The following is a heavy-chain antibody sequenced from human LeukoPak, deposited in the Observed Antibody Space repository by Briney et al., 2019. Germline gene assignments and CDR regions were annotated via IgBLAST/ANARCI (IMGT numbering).Heavy chain of an antibody. D-gene: IGHD5-18*01. J-gene: IGHJ4*02. Sequence: PSQTLSLTCTVSGGSISSGGYYWSWIRQHPGKGLEWIGYIYYSGGTYYNPSLKSRVTISVDTSKNQFSLKLSSVTAADTAVYYCARDLSGYSYGFFDYWGQGTLVTVSS. CDR2: IYYSGGT. V-gene: IGHV4-31*03. CDR1: GGSISSGGYY. CDR3: ARDLSGYSYGFFDY.